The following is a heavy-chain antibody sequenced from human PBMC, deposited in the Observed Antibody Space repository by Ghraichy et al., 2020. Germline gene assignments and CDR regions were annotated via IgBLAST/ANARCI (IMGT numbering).Heavy chain of an antibody. V-gene: IGHV3-21*01. Sequence: GGSLRLSCAASGFTFSSYSMNWVRQAPGKGLEWVSSISSSSSYIYYADLVKGRFTISRDNAKNSLYLQMNSLRAEDTAVYYCARETLLSSSTSSPVDYYYMDVWGKGTTVTVSS. D-gene: IGHD2-2*01. J-gene: IGHJ6*03. CDR1: GFTFSSYS. CDR3: ARETLLSSSTSSPVDYYYMDV. CDR2: ISSSSSYI.